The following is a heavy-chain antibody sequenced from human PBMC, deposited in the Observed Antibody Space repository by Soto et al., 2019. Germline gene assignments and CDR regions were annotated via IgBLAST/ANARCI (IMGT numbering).Heavy chain of an antibody. V-gene: IGHV1-18*04. CDR2: ISAYNGTA. CDR1: GYTFTSYG. J-gene: IGHJ4*02. Sequence: ASVKVSCKASGYTFTSYGISWVRQAPGQGLEWMGWISAYNGTANYAQKFQGRVTITADKSTSTAYMELSSLRSEDTAVYYCARSPTYYYDSSGYYYFDYWGQGTLVTVSS. CDR3: ARSPTYYYDSSGYYYFDY. D-gene: IGHD3-22*01.